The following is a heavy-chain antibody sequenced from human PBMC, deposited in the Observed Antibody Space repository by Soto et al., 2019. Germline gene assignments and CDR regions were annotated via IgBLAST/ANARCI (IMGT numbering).Heavy chain of an antibody. D-gene: IGHD5-18*01. V-gene: IGHV4-59*08. J-gene: IGHJ4*02. CDR2: IYYSGST. Sequence: QVQLQESGPGLVKPSETLSLTCTVSGGSISSYYWSWIRQPPGKGLEWIGYIYYSGSTNYNPSLKSRVTISVDTSKNLFSLKLSSVTAADTAVYYCSRRYGSCFDYWGKGTLFTVSS. CDR1: GGSISSYY. CDR3: SRRYGSCFDY.